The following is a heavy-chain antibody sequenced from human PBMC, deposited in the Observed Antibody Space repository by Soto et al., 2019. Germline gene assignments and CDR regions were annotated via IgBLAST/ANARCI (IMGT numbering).Heavy chain of an antibody. J-gene: IGHJ4*02. D-gene: IGHD2-21*02. Sequence: EVQLVESGGGLVKPGGSLRLSCAASGFTFSSYSMNWVRQAPGKGLEWVSSISSSSSYIYYADSVKGRFTISRDNAKNSLYLQMNSLRAEDTAVYYCARDSSPYCGGDCYSSFDYWGQGTLVTVSS. CDR3: ARDSSPYCGGDCYSSFDY. CDR2: ISSSSSYI. CDR1: GFTFSSYS. V-gene: IGHV3-21*01.